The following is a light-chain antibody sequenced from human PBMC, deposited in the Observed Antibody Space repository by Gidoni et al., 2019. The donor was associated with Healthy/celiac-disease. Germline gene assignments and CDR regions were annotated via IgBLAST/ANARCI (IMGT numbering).Light chain of an antibody. CDR2: WAS. CDR3: QQYYSTWVT. CDR1: QRVLYSSNNKNY. J-gene: IGKJ3*01. V-gene: IGKV4-1*01. Sequence: SLGERATINCKSSQRVLYSSNNKNYLAWYQQKPGQPPKLLIYWASTRESGVPDRFSGSGSGTDFTLTISSLQAEDVAVYYCQQYYSTWVTFGPGTKVDIK.